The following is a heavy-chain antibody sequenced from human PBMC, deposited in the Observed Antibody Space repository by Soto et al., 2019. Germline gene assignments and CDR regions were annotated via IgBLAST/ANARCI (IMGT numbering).Heavy chain of an antibody. J-gene: IGHJ4*02. Sequence: GGSLRLSCAASGFTFSSYAMHWVRQAPGKGLEWVAVISYDGSNKYYADSVKGRFTISRDNSKNTLYLQMNSLRAEDTAVYYCARERFGELLNWGQGTLVTVSS. D-gene: IGHD3-10*01. CDR1: GFTFSSYA. CDR2: ISYDGSNK. CDR3: ARERFGELLN. V-gene: IGHV3-30-3*01.